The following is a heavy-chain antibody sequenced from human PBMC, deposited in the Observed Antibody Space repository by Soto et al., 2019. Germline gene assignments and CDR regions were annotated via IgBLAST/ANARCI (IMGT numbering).Heavy chain of an antibody. CDR1: SSPTNSRYY. V-gene: IGHV4-38-2*02. Sequence: SETLSLTCTVSSSPTNSRYYWGWIRQTPGKGLEWVASIYHSGSTHYNPSLKSRATISVDTSNNQFSLRLSSVTAADTAIYYCERNTSGRNFDYWGQGTQVTVSS. CDR3: ERNTSGRNFDY. J-gene: IGHJ4*02. CDR2: IYHSGST. D-gene: IGHD6-19*01.